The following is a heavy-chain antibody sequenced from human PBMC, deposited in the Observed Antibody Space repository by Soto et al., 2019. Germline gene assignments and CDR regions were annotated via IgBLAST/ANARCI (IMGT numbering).Heavy chain of an antibody. J-gene: IGHJ5*02. D-gene: IGHD2-21*02. CDR2: IDPEDGET. CDR3: ATTAQIPRNRCDP. CDR1: GFSFTADY. Sequence: ASVKVSCKVSGFSFTADYIQWVQQAPGKGLEWVGLIDPEDGETIYAEKFQGRVTITADTSTDTVYMELTSLRSEDTAVYYSATTAQIPRNRCDPWGQGTMVTVS. V-gene: IGHV1-69-2*01.